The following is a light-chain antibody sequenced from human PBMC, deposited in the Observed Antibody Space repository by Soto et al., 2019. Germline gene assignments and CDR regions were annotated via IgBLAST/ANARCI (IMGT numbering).Light chain of an antibody. J-gene: IGKJ4*01. V-gene: IGKV1-39*01. CDR1: ESISSY. CDR3: QQTYSTPPIN. CDR2: AAS. Sequence: DIPLTQSPSSLSASVGDSVTITCRASESISSYLSWYQQNPGKAPRLLISAASRLQSGVPSRFSGTGSGTHFTLTISGLRPEDFATYYCQQTYSTPPINFGGGTKVEVK.